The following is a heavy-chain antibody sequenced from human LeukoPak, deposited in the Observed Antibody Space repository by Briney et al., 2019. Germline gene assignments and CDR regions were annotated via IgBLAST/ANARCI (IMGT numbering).Heavy chain of an antibody. CDR2: IYYSGST. CDR3: ARQGPYYDFWSGYSPNFDY. Sequence: SETLSLTCTVSGGSISSYYWSWIRQPPGKGLEWIGYIYYSGSTYYNPSLKSRVTISVDTSKNQFSLKLSSVTAADTAVYYCARQGPYYDFWSGYSPNFDYWGQGTLVTVSS. V-gene: IGHV4-59*08. J-gene: IGHJ4*02. D-gene: IGHD3-3*01. CDR1: GGSISSYY.